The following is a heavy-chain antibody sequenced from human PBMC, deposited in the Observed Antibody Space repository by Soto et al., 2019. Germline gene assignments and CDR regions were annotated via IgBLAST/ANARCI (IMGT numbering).Heavy chain of an antibody. D-gene: IGHD3-10*01. CDR1: GFTVSSNY. Sequence: EVQLVESGGGLVQPGGSLRLSCVVSGFTVSSNYMSWVRQAPGKGLEWVSLIYSVGSTYHADSVKGRFTISRDNSKNTLYLQMNNLRAEDTAVYHCASFYSPGRYWGQGTLVTVSS. CDR2: IYSVGST. V-gene: IGHV3-66*01. CDR3: ASFYSPGRY. J-gene: IGHJ4*02.